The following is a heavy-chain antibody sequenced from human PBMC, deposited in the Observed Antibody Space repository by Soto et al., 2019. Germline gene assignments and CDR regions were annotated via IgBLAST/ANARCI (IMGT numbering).Heavy chain of an antibody. CDR2: IIPALNSP. J-gene: IGHJ3*01. CDR1: GGDFRSYA. D-gene: IGHD3-3*01. CDR3: ARDFGRAAPGL. V-gene: IGHV1-69*01. Sequence: QVHLVQSGAEVKKPGSSVKVSCKASGGDFRSYAIPWVRQAPGQGLEWMGVIIPALNSPNYALKFQGRVSITADESIATVYLELSLRRSDDTAMFFCARDFGRAAPGLWGQGTMILVSS.